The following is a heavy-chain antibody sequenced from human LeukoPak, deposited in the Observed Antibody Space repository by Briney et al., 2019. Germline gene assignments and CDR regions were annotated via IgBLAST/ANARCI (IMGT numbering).Heavy chain of an antibody. V-gene: IGHV4-59*01. J-gene: IGHJ4*02. D-gene: IGHD6-13*01. CDR1: GGSISTYY. Sequence: PSETLSLTCTVSGGSISTYYWSWIRQPPGKGLEWMGYIYYSGRTNYNPSLKSRVTISVDTSKNQFSLRLSSVTAADTAIYYCGRGSISWYQGHYIDNWGQGTLVTVSS. CDR2: IYYSGRT. CDR3: GRGSISWYQGHYIDN.